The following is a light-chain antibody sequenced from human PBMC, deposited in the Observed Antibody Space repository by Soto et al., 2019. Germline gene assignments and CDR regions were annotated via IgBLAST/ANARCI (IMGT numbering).Light chain of an antibody. CDR3: SSYAGSNKLV. CDR2: EVS. CDR1: SNDIGNYNY. J-gene: IGLJ3*02. Sequence: QSALTQPPSASGSPGQSVTISCTGTSNDIGNYNYVSWYQQHPGKAPKFIIYEVSKRPSGVPDRFSGSKSGDTASLTVSGLQPEDEADYYCSSYAGSNKLVFGGGTKLTVL. V-gene: IGLV2-8*01.